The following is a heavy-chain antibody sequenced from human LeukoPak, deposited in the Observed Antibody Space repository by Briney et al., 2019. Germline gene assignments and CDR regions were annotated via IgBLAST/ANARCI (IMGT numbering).Heavy chain of an antibody. D-gene: IGHD3-22*01. CDR1: GFTFSSYA. V-gene: IGHV1-3*01. CDR2: INGGNGNA. CDR3: ARVPLHDSSGHYYPH. J-gene: IGHJ1*01. Sequence: GGSLRLSCAASGFTFSSYAMHWVRQAPGQRLEWMGWINGGNGNAKYSQNFQGRVTIIRDTSASTAYMELSSLRSEDTAVYYCARVPLHDSSGHYYPHWGQGTLVTVSS.